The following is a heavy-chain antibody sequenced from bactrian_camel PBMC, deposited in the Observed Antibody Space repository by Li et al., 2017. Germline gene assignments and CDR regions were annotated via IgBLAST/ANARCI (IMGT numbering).Heavy chain of an antibody. CDR3: AEGRGSRGEHCYSLNY. J-gene: IGHJ4*01. Sequence: DVQLVESGGGSVQPGGSLRLSCDASGYTYDNDCMGWFRQAPGKEHEGVATMYTGHTAPGRKYYADSVKGRFDISQDNAKNTVYLQMNNLQPEDTATYYCAEGRGSRGEHCYSLNYWGQGTQ. V-gene: IGHV3S36*01. CDR1: GYTYDNDC. CDR2: MYTGHTAPGRK. D-gene: IGHD6*01.